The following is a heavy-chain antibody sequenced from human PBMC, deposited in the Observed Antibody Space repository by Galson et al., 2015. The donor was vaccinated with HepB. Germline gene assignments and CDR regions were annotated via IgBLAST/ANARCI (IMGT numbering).Heavy chain of an antibody. V-gene: IGHV3-48*01. Sequence: LRLSCAASGFTFSSYSMNWVRQAPGKGLEWVSYISSSSSTIYYADSVKGRFTISRDNAKNSLYLQMNSLRAEDTAVYYCARTQGGNWFPYYFDYWGQGTLVTVSS. J-gene: IGHJ4*02. CDR1: GFTFSSYS. CDR3: ARTQGGNWFPYYFDY. CDR2: ISSSSSTI. D-gene: IGHD1-1*01.